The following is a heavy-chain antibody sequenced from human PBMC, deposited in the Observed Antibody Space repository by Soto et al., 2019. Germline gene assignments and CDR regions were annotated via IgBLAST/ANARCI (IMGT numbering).Heavy chain of an antibody. J-gene: IGHJ4*02. D-gene: IGHD3-22*01. Sequence: GGSLRLSCTASGFTFGDYAMSWFRQAPGKGLEWVGFIRSKAYGGSTYYADSVKGRFTISRDNSKNTLYLQMNSLRAEDTAVYYCAKQSSYYYDSSGYFAYWGQGTLVTVSS. V-gene: IGHV3-23*01. CDR3: AKQSSYYYDSSGYFAY. CDR2: IRSKAYGGST. CDR1: GFTFGDYA.